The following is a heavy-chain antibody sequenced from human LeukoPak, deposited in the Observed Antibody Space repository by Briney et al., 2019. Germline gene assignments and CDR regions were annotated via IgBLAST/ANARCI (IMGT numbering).Heavy chain of an antibody. V-gene: IGHV1-18*01. CDR1: GYTFTSYG. CDR2: ISAYNGNT. CDR3: AREFVSEYGDYHGGWSDY. Sequence: ASVKVSCKASGYTFTSYGISWVRQAPGQGLEWMGWISAYNGNTNYAQKLQGRVTMTTDTSTSTAYMELRSLRSDDTAVYYCAREFVSEYGDYHGGWSDYWGQGTLVTVSS. D-gene: IGHD4-17*01. J-gene: IGHJ4*02.